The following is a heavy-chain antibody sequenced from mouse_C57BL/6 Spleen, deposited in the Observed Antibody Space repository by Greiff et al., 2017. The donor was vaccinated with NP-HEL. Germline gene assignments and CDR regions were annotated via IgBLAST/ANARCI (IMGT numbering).Heavy chain of an antibody. J-gene: IGHJ2*01. CDR3: AQTFDY. CDR2: ISSGGSYT. Sequence: EVHLVESGGDLVKPGGSLKLSCAASGFTFSSYGMSWVRQTPDKRLEWVATISSGGSYTYYPDSVKGRFTISRDNAKNTLYLQMSSLKSEDTAMYYCAQTFDYWGQGTTLTVSS. CDR1: GFTFSSYG. V-gene: IGHV5-6*01.